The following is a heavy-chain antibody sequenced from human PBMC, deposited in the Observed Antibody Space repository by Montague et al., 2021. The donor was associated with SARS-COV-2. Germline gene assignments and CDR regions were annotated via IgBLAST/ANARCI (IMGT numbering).Heavy chain of an antibody. J-gene: IGHJ6*02. CDR1: GGSFSGYY. Sequence: SETLSLTCAVYGGSFSGYYWSWIRQPSGKGLEWIGEINHSGSTNXNPSLKSRVTISVDTSKNQFSLKLSSVTAADTAVYYCTREGYQVLWSDYYYYGMDVLGQGTTVTVSS. D-gene: IGHD2-2*01. CDR3: TREGYQVLWSDYYYYGMDV. V-gene: IGHV4-34*01. CDR2: INHSGST.